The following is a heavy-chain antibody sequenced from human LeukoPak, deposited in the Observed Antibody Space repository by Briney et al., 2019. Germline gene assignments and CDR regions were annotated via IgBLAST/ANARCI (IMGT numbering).Heavy chain of an antibody. CDR3: AKDIGAQLWFGELFRSNYFDY. CDR2: INWNSDNI. J-gene: IGHJ4*02. Sequence: GRSLRLTCAASGFTFDDYAMHWVRQAPGKGLEWVSGINWNSDNIGYADSVKGRFTISRDNAKNSLYLQMNSLRAEDTAFYYCAKDIGAQLWFGELFRSNYFDYWGQGTLVTVSS. V-gene: IGHV3-9*01. CDR1: GFTFDDYA. D-gene: IGHD3-10*01.